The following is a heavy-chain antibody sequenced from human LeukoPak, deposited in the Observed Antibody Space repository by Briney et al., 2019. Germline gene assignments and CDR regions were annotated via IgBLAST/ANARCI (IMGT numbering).Heavy chain of an antibody. J-gene: IGHJ4*02. CDR2: IYHSGGT. CDR1: SGSITSGNHY. V-gene: IGHV4-31*03. CDR3: ARTTYSNYFDY. Sequence: SETLSLTCTVSSGSITSGNHYWSWIRQHPGKGLEWIGFIYHSGGTYYNPSLKSRVTISVDTSKNQFSLKLSSVTAADTAVYYCARTTYSNYFDYWGQGTLVTVSS. D-gene: IGHD4-11*01.